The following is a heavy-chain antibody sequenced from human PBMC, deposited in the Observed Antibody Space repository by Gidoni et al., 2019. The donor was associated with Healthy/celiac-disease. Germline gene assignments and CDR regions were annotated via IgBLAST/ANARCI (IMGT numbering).Heavy chain of an antibody. CDR1: GGSLSSYY. Sequence: QVQLQESGPGLVKPSETLSLTCTVSGGSLSSYYWSWLRQPPGKGLECIGYIYYSGSTNYNPSLKSRVTISVDTSKNQFSLKLSSVTAADTAVYYCARAPPYYYYYGMDVWGQGTTVTVSS. V-gene: IGHV4-59*01. CDR3: ARAPPYYYYYGMDV. CDR2: IYYSGST. J-gene: IGHJ6*02.